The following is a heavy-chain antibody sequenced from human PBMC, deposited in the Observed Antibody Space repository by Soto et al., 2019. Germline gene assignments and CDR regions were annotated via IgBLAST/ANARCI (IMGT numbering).Heavy chain of an antibody. J-gene: IGHJ4*02. D-gene: IGHD6-19*01. CDR1: GFTFSNAW. CDR2: IKSKTDGGTT. Sequence: AGGSLRLSCAASGFTFSNAWMNWVRQAPGKGLEWVGRIKSKTDGGTTDYAAPVKGRFTISRDDSKNTLYLQMNSLKTEDTAVYYCTTGSFIAVAGFTASLKYYFDYWGQGTLVTVSS. CDR3: TTGSFIAVAGFTASLKYYFDY. V-gene: IGHV3-15*07.